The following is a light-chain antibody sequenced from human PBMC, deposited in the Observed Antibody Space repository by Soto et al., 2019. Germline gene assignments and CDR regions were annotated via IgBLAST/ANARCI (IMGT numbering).Light chain of an antibody. J-gene: IGKJ5*01. V-gene: IGKV1-33*01. CDR1: NDINSY. CDR2: EAS. CDR3: QQYDPFPVT. Sequence: IQLTQSPSSLSASVGDRVTITCHPSNDINSYLSWYQQRPGKAPKLLIYEASTLETGMPSRFSGSGSGTDFIFNISSLQAEDFATYYCQQYDPFPVTFGQGTRLEIK.